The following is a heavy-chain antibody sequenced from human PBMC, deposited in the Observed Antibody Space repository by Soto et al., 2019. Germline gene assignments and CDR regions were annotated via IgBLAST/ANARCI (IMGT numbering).Heavy chain of an antibody. CDR1: GGSFSGYY. CDR2: INHSGST. J-gene: IGHJ4*02. V-gene: IGHV4-34*01. CDR3: ARARKVYYGDFFPYDY. Sequence: QVQLQQWGAGLLKPSETLSLTCAVYGGSFSGYYWSWIRQPPGKGLEWIGEINHSGSTNYNPSLKSQVSISVDTSKNQFPLNLSSVTAADTAVYYCARARKVYYGDFFPYDYWGQGTLVTVSS. D-gene: IGHD4-17*01.